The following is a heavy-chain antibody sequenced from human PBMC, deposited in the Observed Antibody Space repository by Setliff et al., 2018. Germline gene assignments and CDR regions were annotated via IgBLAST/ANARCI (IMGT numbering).Heavy chain of an antibody. CDR2: IFTSGST. CDR3: AHSTTFDLHHDY. Sequence: SETLSLTCRVSGGSVSTFYWTWIRLPPGKGLEWIGYIFTSGSTQYNPSLKSRATISRDTSSNQFSLKLFSVTAADTAVYYCAHSTTFDLHHDYWGQGALVTVSS. CDR1: GGSVSTFY. J-gene: IGHJ4*02. V-gene: IGHV4-4*09. D-gene: IGHD3-9*01.